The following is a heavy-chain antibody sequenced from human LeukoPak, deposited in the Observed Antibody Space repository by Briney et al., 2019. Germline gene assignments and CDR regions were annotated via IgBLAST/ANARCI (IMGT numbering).Heavy chain of an antibody. V-gene: IGHV3-23*01. CDR3: AKVFYRFPPGFGSGSYYNTAGPFDY. CDR1: RFTFSTYA. D-gene: IGHD3-10*01. J-gene: IGHJ4*02. CDR2: ISGSGGST. Sequence: GGSLRLSCAASRFTFSTYAMSWVRQAPGKGLEWVSTISGSGGSTYYADSVKGRFTISRDNSKNTLYLQINSLRAEDTAVYYCAKVFYRFPPGFGSGSYYNTAGPFDYWGQRTLVTVSS.